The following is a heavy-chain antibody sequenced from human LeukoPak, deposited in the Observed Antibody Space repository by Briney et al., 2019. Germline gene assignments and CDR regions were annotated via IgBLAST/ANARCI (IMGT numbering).Heavy chain of an antibody. CDR1: GGSFSGYY. J-gene: IGHJ4*02. V-gene: IGHV4-34*01. D-gene: IGHD5-18*01. CDR2: VNHSGST. CDR3: ARAKGIGLRGYSYGYYFDY. Sequence: SETLSLTCAVYGGSFSGYYWSWICQPPGKGLEWIGEVNHSGSTNYNPSLKSRVTISLDTSKNQFSLKLSSMTAADTAVYYCARAKGIGLRGYSYGYYFDYWGQGILVTVSS.